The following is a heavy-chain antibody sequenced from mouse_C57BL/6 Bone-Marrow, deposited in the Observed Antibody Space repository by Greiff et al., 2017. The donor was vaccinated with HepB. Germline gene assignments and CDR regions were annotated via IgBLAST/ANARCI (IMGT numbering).Heavy chain of an antibody. Sequence: QVQLKESGAELARPGASVKLSCKASGYTFTSYGISWVKQRTGQGLEWIVEIYPRSGNTYYNEKFKGKATLTADKSSSTAYMELRSLTSEDSAVYFCVTGTRFAYWGQGTRVTVSA. J-gene: IGHJ3*01. CDR3: VTGTRFAY. D-gene: IGHD4-1*01. V-gene: IGHV1-81*01. CDR2: IYPRSGNT. CDR1: GYTFTSYG.